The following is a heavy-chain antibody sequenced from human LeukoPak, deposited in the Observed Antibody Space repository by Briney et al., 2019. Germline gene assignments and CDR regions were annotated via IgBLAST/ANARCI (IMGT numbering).Heavy chain of an antibody. CDR2: ISAYNGNT. Sequence: ASVKVSCKASGYTFTSYGISWVRQAPGQGLEWMGWISAYNGNTNYAQKLQGRVTMTTDTSTSTAYMELRSLRSDDTAVYYCAGDPTHFVPRAFDIWGQGTMVTVSS. J-gene: IGHJ3*02. CDR3: AGDPTHFVPRAFDI. D-gene: IGHD1-1*01. CDR1: GYTFTSYG. V-gene: IGHV1-18*01.